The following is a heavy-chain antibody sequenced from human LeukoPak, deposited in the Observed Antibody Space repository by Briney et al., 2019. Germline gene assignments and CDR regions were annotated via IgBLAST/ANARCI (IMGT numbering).Heavy chain of an antibody. Sequence: GASVKVSCKASGYTFTGYYIHWVRQAPGQGLEWMGWISPNSGATNYAQNFQARVTMTGDTSISTAYMELSSLRSDDTAVYYCARLGGGSSWSNFDFWGQGTLVTVSS. D-gene: IGHD6-13*01. CDR1: GYTFTGYY. V-gene: IGHV1-2*02. CDR2: ISPNSGAT. J-gene: IGHJ4*02. CDR3: ARLGGGSSWSNFDF.